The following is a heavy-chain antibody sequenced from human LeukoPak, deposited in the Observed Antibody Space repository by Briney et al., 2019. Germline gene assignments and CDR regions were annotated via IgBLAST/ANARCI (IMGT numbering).Heavy chain of an antibody. J-gene: IGHJ4*02. D-gene: IGHD3-16*01. CDR3: ARVDYDYVWGSTTIGI. CDR2: IYTSGST. V-gene: IGHV4-4*07. Sequence: SETLSLTCTVSGGSISSYYWSWIRQPAGKGLEWIGRIYTSGSTNYNPSLKSRVTMSVDTSKNQFSLKLSPVTAADTAVYYCARVDYDYVWGSTTIGIWGQGTLVTVSS. CDR1: GGSISSYY.